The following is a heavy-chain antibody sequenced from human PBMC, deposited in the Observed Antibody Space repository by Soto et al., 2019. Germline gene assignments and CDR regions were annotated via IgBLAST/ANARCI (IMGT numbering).Heavy chain of an antibody. J-gene: IGHJ4*02. D-gene: IGHD2-21*01. V-gene: IGHV3-21*01. CDR2: ISSSTTYI. CDR1: GFTFSYYS. Sequence: PGGSLRLSCAASGFTFSYYSMTWVRQSPGRGLEWVSSISSSTTYISYADSGRGRFTISRDNSKNSLYLQMSSLRADDTAVYYGARDSVGVDSTFFFDSWGQGTLVTVSS. CDR3: ARDSVGVDSTFFFDS.